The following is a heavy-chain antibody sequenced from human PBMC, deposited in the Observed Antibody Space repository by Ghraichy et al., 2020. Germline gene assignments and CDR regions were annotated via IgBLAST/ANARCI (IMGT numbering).Heavy chain of an antibody. CDR2: IIPIFGIA. CDR3: ARVRGLRLGELSLLSYDAFDI. D-gene: IGHD3-16*02. CDR1: GGTFSSYA. V-gene: IGHV1-69*10. Sequence: SVKVSCKASGGTFSSYAISWVRQAPGQGLEWMGGIIPIFGIANYAQKFQGRVTITADKSTSTAYMELSSLRSEDTAVYYCARVRGLRLGELSLLSYDAFDIWGQGTMVTVSS. J-gene: IGHJ3*02.